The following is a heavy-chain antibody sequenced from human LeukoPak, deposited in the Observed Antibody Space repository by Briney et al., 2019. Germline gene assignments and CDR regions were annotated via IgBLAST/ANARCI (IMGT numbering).Heavy chain of an antibody. CDR2: INPNSGGT. V-gene: IGHV1-2*02. CDR3: ARRGDFWSGYYNL. D-gene: IGHD3-3*01. J-gene: IGHJ5*02. Sequence: GASVKVPCKAAGYTFTGYYMHWVRQAPGQGLEWMGWINPNSGGTNYAQKFQGRVTMTRDTSISTAYMELSRLRSDDTAVYYCARRGDFWSGYYNLWGQGTLVTVSS. CDR1: GYTFTGYY.